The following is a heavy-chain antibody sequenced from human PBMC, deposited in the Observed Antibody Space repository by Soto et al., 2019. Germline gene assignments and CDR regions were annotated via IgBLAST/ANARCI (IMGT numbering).Heavy chain of an antibody. V-gene: IGHV3-33*01. J-gene: IGHJ4*02. CDR2: IWYDGSNK. D-gene: IGHD6-6*01. CDR1: GFTFSSYG. CDR3: ARPSSSQDYFDY. Sequence: PGGSLRLSCAASGFTFSSYGMHWVRQAPGKGLEWVAVIWYDGSNKYYADSVKGRFTISRDNSKNTLYLQMNSLRAEDTAVYYCARPSSSQDYFDYWGQGTLVTVSS.